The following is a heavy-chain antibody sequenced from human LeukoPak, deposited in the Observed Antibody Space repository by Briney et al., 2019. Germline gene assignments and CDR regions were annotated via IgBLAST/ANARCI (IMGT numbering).Heavy chain of an antibody. CDR1: GFTFSSYA. D-gene: IGHD3-3*01. V-gene: IGHV3-23*01. CDR2: ISGYGGTT. CDR3: AKVHYDFWSGY. Sequence: GGSLRLSCAAYGFTFSSYAMSWVRQAPGKGLEWVSGISGYGGTTYHADSVEGRFTISRDNSKNTLYLQMNSLRAEDTAVYYCAKVHYDFWSGYWGQGTLVTVSS. J-gene: IGHJ4*02.